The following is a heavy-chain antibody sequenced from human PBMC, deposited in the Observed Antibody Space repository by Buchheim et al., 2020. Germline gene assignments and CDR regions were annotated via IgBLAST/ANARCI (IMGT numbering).Heavy chain of an antibody. CDR3: ARSPPGIAVAAIQH. J-gene: IGHJ1*01. V-gene: IGHV3-48*01. CDR1: GFTFSSYS. D-gene: IGHD6-19*01. CDR2: ISSSSSTI. Sequence: EVQLVESGGGLVQPGGSLRLSCAASGFTFSSYSMNWVRQAPGKGLEWVSYISSSSSTIYYADSVKGRFTISRDNAKNSLYLQRNSLRAEDTAVYYCARSPPGIAVAAIQHWGQGTL.